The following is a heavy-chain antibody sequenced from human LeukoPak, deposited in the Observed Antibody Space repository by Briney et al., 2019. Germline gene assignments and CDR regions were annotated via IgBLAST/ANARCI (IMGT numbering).Heavy chain of an antibody. CDR2: ISGSGFIT. V-gene: IGHV3-23*01. Sequence: GGSLRLSCRTSGFTFSSYGMIWVRQAPGKGLEWVSGISGSGFITYYADSVKGRFTISRDNSKNTLYLQMNSLRAEDTAVYYCAKPRALAVAGLLFDYWGQGTLVTVSS. D-gene: IGHD6-19*01. CDR3: AKPRALAVAGLLFDY. J-gene: IGHJ4*02. CDR1: GFTFSSYG.